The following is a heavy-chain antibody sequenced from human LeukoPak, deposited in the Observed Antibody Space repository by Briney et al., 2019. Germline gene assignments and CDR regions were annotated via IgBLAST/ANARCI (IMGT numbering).Heavy chain of an antibody. CDR3: ARVGPVIAARVVDV. V-gene: IGHV3-30*03. D-gene: IGHD6-6*01. Sequence: PGGSLRLSCAASGFTFSSYGMHWVRQAPGKGLEWVAVISYDGSNKYYADSVKGRFTISRDNSKNTLYLQMNSLRAEDTAVYYCARVGPVIAARVVDVWGKGTTVTVSS. CDR2: ISYDGSNK. J-gene: IGHJ6*04. CDR1: GFTFSSYG.